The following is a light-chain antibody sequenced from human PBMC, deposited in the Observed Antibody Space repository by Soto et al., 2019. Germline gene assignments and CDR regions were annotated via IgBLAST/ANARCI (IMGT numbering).Light chain of an antibody. CDR1: QTISSW. J-gene: IGKJ1*01. CDR2: AAS. V-gene: IGKV1-39*01. Sequence: DIQMTQSPSTLSGSVGDRVTITCRASQTISSWLAWYQQKPGKAPKLLIYAASSLQSGVPSRFSGSGSGTVFTLTISSLQPEDFATYYCQRSYSTPWTFGQGTKVDIK. CDR3: QRSYSTPWT.